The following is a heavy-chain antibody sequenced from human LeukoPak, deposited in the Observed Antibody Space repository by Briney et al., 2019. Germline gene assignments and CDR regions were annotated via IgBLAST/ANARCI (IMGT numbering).Heavy chain of an antibody. CDR3: ARGRVSSSTWYSTYYYYFYMDV. Sequence: ETSETLSLTCTVSDDSITMYYWTWIRQPPGKGLEWIGYVDHTGSTNFNPSLNGRVSISRDTTKNLFSLRLRSVTAADTAVYFCARGRVSSSTWYSTYYYYFYMDVWGKGTTVTVSS. D-gene: IGHD1-1*01. CDR2: VDHTGST. CDR1: DDSITMYY. V-gene: IGHV4-59*01. J-gene: IGHJ6*03.